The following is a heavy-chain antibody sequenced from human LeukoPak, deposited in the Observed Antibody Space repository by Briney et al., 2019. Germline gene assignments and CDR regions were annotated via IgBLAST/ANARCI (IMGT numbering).Heavy chain of an antibody. CDR2: ISYDGSNK. CDR1: GFTFSSYA. CDR3: ARTLPDYGDYAFFDY. J-gene: IGHJ4*02. D-gene: IGHD4-17*01. V-gene: IGHV3-30-3*01. Sequence: GGSLRLSCAASGFTFSSYAMHWVRQAPGKGLEWVAVISYDGSNKYYADSVKGRFTISRDNSKNTLYLQMNSLRAEDTAVYYCARTLPDYGDYAFFDYWGQGTLVTVSS.